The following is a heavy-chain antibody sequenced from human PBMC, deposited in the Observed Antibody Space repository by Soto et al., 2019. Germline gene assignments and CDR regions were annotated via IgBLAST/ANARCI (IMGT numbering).Heavy chain of an antibody. CDR3: ARMETFGSLNWFDP. D-gene: IGHD3-16*01. CDR2: MNPGSGDT. V-gene: IGHV1-8*01. Sequence: ASVKGYCKTAGYSKTINDGSWVRQENGQGLEWMGWMNPGSGDTGYAQKFQGRVTMTRDISIATAYMELSSLRSDDTAIYYCARMETFGSLNWFDPWGQGTLVPGFS. J-gene: IGHJ5*02. CDR1: GYSKTIND.